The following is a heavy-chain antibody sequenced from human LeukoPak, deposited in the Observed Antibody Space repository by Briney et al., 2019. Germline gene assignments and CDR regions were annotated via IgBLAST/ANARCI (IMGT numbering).Heavy chain of an antibody. J-gene: IGHJ4*02. CDR3: ARARQQLVNYDY. V-gene: IGHV4-34*01. CDR1: GGSFSGYY. Sequence: SETLSLTCAVYGGSFSGYYWSWIRQPPGKGLEWIGEINHSGSTNYNPSLKSRVTISVDTSKNQFSLKLSSVTAADTAVYYCARARQQLVNYDYWGQGTLVTVSS. CDR2: INHSGST. D-gene: IGHD6-13*01.